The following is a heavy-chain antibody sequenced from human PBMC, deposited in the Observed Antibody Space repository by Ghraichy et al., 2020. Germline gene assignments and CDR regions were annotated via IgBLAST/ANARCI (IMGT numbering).Heavy chain of an antibody. D-gene: IGHD5-18*01. Sequence: SETLSLTCTVSGGSISDYYWTWIRQPPGKGLEWIGYVFYTGSTDYNPSLKSRVTMSVDTSKSQFSLKLSSVTAADTAVYYCARIIRGYATYWGQGTLVTVSS. CDR3: ARIIRGYATY. CDR2: VFYTGST. CDR1: GGSISDYY. V-gene: IGHV4-59*01. J-gene: IGHJ4*02.